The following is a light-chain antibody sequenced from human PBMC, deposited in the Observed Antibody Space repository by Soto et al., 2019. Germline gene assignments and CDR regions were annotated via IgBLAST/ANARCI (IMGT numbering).Light chain of an antibody. Sequence: DIQVTQSPSTLSASVGDRVTITCRASQSISSWLAWYQQKPGKAPKLLIYQASILKSGVPSRFSSSGSGTDFTLTISSVQPDDFATYYIQDYSSTSGLNFGGGAKVEIK. CDR3: QDYSSTSGLN. CDR1: QSISSW. V-gene: IGKV1-5*03. J-gene: IGKJ4*01. CDR2: QAS.